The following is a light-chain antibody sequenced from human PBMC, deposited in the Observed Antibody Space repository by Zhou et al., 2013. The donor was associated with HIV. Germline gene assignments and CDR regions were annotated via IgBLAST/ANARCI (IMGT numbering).Light chain of an antibody. Sequence: DIQMTQSPSSLSAFVGDRVTITCRASRGIRSSLAWYQQKPGKVPKLLISAASTLQSGVPSRFSGTGSGTDFTLTISSLQPEDVATYYCQKYDNAPWAFGQGTRVEIK. CDR2: AAS. J-gene: IGKJ1*01. CDR1: RGIRSS. V-gene: IGKV1-27*01. CDR3: QKYDNAPWA.